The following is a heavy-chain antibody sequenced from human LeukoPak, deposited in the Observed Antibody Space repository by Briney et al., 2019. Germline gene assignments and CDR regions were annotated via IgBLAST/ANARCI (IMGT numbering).Heavy chain of an antibody. CDR3: AKDLVATIPY. J-gene: IGHJ4*02. Sequence: PGGSLRLSCAASGFTFSSYSMNWVRQAPGKGLEWVSYISSSSSTIYYADSVKGRFTISRDNAKNSLYLQMNSLRAEDTAVYYCAKDLVATIPYWGQGTLVTVSS. CDR2: ISSSSSTI. D-gene: IGHD5-12*01. CDR1: GFTFSSYS. V-gene: IGHV3-48*04.